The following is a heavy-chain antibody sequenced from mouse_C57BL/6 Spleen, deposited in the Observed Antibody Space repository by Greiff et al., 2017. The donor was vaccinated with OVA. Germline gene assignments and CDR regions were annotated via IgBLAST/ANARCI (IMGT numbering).Heavy chain of an antibody. J-gene: IGHJ2*01. D-gene: IGHD4-1*01. CDR1: GYAFSSSW. Sequence: VQGVESGPELVKPGASVKISCKASGYAFSSSWMNWVKQRPGKGLEWIGRIYPGDGDTNYNGKFKGKATLTADKSSSTSYMQLSSLTSEDSAVYFCASGTGTVDYWGQGTTLTVSS. CDR2: IYPGDGDT. CDR3: ASGTGTVDY. V-gene: IGHV1-82*01.